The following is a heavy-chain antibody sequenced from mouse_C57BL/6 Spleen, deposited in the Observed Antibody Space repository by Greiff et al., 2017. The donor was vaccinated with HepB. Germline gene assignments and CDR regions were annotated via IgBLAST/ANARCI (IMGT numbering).Heavy chain of an antibody. D-gene: IGHD3-3*01. Sequence: QVQLQQPGAELVRPGPSVKLSCKASGYTFTSYWMHWVKQRPGQGLEWIGVIDPSDSYTNYNQKFKGKATLTVDTSPSTAYMQLSSLTSEDSAVYYCARPLLGRAMDYWGQGTSVTVSS. CDR3: ARPLLGRAMDY. V-gene: IGHV1-59*01. CDR1: GYTFTSYW. J-gene: IGHJ4*01. CDR2: IDPSDSYT.